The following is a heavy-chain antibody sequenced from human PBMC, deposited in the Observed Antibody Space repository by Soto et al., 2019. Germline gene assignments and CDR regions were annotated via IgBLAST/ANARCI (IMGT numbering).Heavy chain of an antibody. V-gene: IGHV5-51*01. Sequence: PRESLKISCKGSGYSFTSYWIGWVRQMPGKGLEWMGIIYPGDSDTRYSPSFQGQVTISADKSISTAYLQWSSLKASDTAMYYCASSGYSGYDPPYYYYYGMDVWGQGTTVTVSS. D-gene: IGHD5-12*01. CDR2: IYPGDSDT. CDR3: ASSGYSGYDPPYYYYYGMDV. J-gene: IGHJ6*02. CDR1: GYSFTSYW.